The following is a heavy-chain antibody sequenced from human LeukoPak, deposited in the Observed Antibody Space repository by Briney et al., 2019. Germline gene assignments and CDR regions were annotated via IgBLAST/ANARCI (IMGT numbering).Heavy chain of an antibody. J-gene: IGHJ4*02. CDR2: INPNSGGT. Sequence: GASVKVSCKASGYTFTGYYMHWVRQAPGQGLEWMGWINPNSGGTNYAQKFQGRVTMTRDTSISTAYMELSSLRSEDTAVYYCATYYDSSGSPLDYWGQGTLVTVSS. CDR3: ATYYDSSGSPLDY. CDR1: GYTFTGYY. V-gene: IGHV1-2*02. D-gene: IGHD3-22*01.